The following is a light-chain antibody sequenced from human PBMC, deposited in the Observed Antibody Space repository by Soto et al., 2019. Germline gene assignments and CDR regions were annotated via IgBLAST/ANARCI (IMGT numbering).Light chain of an antibody. CDR3: QQSNTVPYT. CDR2: GAS. V-gene: IGKV1-39*01. J-gene: IGKJ2*01. Sequence: DIQMTQSPSSLSASVGDRVTITCRASQSISTDLNWYQQKPGEAPKFLIYGASSLQSGVPSRFSGSGSGTDFTLTISSLQPEDFATYFCQQSNTVPYTFGQGTKVDIK. CDR1: QSISTD.